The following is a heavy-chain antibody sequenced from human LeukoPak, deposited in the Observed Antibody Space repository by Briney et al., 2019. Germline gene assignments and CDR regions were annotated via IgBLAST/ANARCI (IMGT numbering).Heavy chain of an antibody. V-gene: IGHV3-30*02. J-gene: IGHJ4*02. Sequence: GGSLRLSCAASGFTFSSYSMHWVRQAPGKGLEWVAFIRYDGSNKYYADSVKGRFTISRDNSKNTLYLQMNSLRAEDTAVYYCARDRRHDSSACFDYWGQGTLVTVSS. D-gene: IGHD3-22*01. CDR1: GFTFSSYS. CDR2: IRYDGSNK. CDR3: ARDRRHDSSACFDY.